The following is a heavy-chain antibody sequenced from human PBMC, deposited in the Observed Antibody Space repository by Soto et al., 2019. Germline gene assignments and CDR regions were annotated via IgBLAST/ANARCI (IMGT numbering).Heavy chain of an antibody. Sequence: GGSLGLSCAASGFTLRTYVMSWVRQAPGRGLEWVTAVGGSGRDTYYADSVKGRFTISRDNSKDTLSLQMNSLRDEDTAAYYCAKGSSDSRPYFFDSWGQGTLVTVSS. D-gene: IGHD3-22*01. CDR1: GFTLRTYV. CDR3: AKGSSDSRPYFFDS. J-gene: IGHJ4*02. V-gene: IGHV3-23*01. CDR2: VGGSGRDT.